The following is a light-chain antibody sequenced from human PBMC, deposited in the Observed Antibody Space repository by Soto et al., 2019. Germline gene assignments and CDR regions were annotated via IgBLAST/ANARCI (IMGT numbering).Light chain of an antibody. CDR3: QQYGSSGT. V-gene: IGKV3-20*01. CDR2: GAS. J-gene: IGKJ1*01. Sequence: EIVLTQSPGTLSLSPEERATLSCRASQSVSNNYLAWYQQKPGQAPRLLIYGASNRATGIPDRFSGSGSGTDFTLTISRLEPEDFAVYYCQQYGSSGTLGQGTKGDIK. CDR1: QSVSNNY.